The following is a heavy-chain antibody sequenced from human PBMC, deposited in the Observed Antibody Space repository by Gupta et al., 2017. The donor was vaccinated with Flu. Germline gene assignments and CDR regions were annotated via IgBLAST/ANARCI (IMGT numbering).Heavy chain of an antibody. CDR1: GGSISSYY. D-gene: IGHD6-6*01. CDR2: IYTSGST. Sequence: QVQLQESGPGLVKPSETLSLTCTVPGGSISSYYWSWIRQPAGKGLEWIGRIYTSGSTNYNPSLKSRVTMSVDTSKNQVSLTLSSVTAADTAVYYCAKDHGRAARPNWFDPWGQGTLVTVSS. V-gene: IGHV4-4*07. CDR3: AKDHGRAARPNWFDP. J-gene: IGHJ5*02.